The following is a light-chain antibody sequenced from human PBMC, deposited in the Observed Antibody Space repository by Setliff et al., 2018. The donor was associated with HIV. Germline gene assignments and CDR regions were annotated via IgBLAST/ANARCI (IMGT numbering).Light chain of an antibody. J-gene: IGLJ1*01. Sequence: QSALTQPPSASGSPGQSVTISCTGTSCDVGDYNYVSWYQQHPGKAPKLMIYEITKRPSGVPDRFSGSKSGNTASLTVSGLQAEDEADYYCSSYASSNSYVFGTGTKVTVL. CDR3: SSYASSNSYV. CDR1: SCDVGDYNY. V-gene: IGLV2-8*01. CDR2: EIT.